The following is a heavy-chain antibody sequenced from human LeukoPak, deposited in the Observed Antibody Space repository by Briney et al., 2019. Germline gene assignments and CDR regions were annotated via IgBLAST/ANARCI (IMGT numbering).Heavy chain of an antibody. J-gene: IGHJ4*02. CDR3: ARDSLIFGVVTTFDY. V-gene: IGHV3-48*01. CDR1: GFTFSNYW. D-gene: IGHD3-3*01. CDR2: ISTTGTI. Sequence: GGSLRLSCAASGFTFSNYWMAWVRQAPGKGLEWLSYISTTGTIYYAESVKGRFSISRDNAKNSLYLQMNSLKPEDTAVYYCARDSLIFGVVTTFDYWGQGTLVTVSS.